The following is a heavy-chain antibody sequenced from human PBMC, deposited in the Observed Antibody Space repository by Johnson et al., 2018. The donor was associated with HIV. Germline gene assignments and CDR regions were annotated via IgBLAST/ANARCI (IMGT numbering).Heavy chain of an antibody. V-gene: IGHV3-NL1*01. CDR2: ISSGDRA. Sequence: QVQLVESGGGVVRPGGSLRLSCAASGFTFSSYGMHWVRQAPAKGLEWVSVISSGDRAFYGDSVKGRFNIFRDNSKNTLYLQMNSLRAEDTAVYYCAKADRRGGAFDIWGQGTMVTVSS. CDR1: GFTFSSYG. J-gene: IGHJ3*02. CDR3: AKADRRGGAFDI. D-gene: IGHD3-10*01.